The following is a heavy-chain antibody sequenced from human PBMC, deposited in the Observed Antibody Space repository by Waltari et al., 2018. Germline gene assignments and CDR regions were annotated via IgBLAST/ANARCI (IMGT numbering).Heavy chain of an antibody. V-gene: IGHV5-51*03. CDR1: GYSVTSYW. CDR3: ARTYYYDSSGYYEAFDY. Sequence: EVQLVQSGAEVKKPGESLKISCKGSGYSVTSYWIGMVRQMPGKGLEWMGIIYPGDSDTRYSPSFQGQVTISADKSISTAYLQWSSLKASDTAMYYCARTYYYDSSGYYEAFDYWGQGTLVTVSS. J-gene: IGHJ4*02. CDR2: IYPGDSDT. D-gene: IGHD3-22*01.